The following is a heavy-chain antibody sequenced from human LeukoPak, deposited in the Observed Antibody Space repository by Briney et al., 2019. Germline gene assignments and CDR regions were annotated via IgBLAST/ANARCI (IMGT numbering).Heavy chain of an antibody. CDR2: ISYAGTNK. D-gene: IGHD1-26*01. V-gene: IGHV3-30*04. CDR3: ARSRGSYPTASFDY. J-gene: IGHJ4*02. Sequence: GGSLRLSCAASGFTFSSYVMNWVRQAPGKELEWVAVISYAGTNKYYADSVKGRFTISRDNSKNTLYLQMNSLRAEDTAVYYCARSRGSYPTASFDYWGQGTLVTVSS. CDR1: GFTFSSYV.